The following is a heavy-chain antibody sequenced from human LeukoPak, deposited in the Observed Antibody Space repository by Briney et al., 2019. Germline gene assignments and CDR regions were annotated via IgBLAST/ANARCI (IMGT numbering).Heavy chain of an antibody. CDR2: INSDGSST. D-gene: IGHD3-22*01. Sequence: GGSLRLSCAASGFTFSSYWMHWVRQAPGKGLVWVSRINSDGSSTSYADSVKGRFTISRDNAKNTLYLQMNSLRAEDTAVYYCAGGSYYDSSGYYENDAFDIWGQGTMVTVSS. V-gene: IGHV3-74*01. CDR3: AGGSYYDSSGYYENDAFDI. CDR1: GFTFSSYW. J-gene: IGHJ3*02.